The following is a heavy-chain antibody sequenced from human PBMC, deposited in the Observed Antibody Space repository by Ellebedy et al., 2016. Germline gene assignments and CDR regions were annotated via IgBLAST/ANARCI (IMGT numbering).Heavy chain of an antibody. V-gene: IGHV4-34*01. CDR2: VNHSGNT. D-gene: IGHD3-16*01. CDR1: GGSFNTYY. J-gene: IGHJ1*01. CDR3: GRGGVMSRIRH. Sequence: GSLRLSCAVSGGSFNTYYWSWVRQAPGKGLEWIGEVNHSGNTDYNPSLRSRVTISADTSKNQISLIMDSVTAADTAVYYCGRGGVMSRIRHWGQGTLVTVSS.